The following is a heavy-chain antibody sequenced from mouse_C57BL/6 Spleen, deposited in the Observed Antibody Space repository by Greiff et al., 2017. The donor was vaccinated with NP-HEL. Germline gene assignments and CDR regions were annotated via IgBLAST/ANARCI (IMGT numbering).Heavy chain of an antibody. J-gene: IGHJ4*01. CDR2: IHPSDSDT. D-gene: IGHD2-4*01. CDR3: AIERDYDLYYAMDY. V-gene: IGHV1-74*01. Sequence: QVLLKQPGAELVKPGASVKVSCKASGYTFTSYWMHWVKQRPGQGLEWIGRIHPSDSDTNYNQKFKGKATLTVDKSSSTAYMQLSSLTSEDSAVYYCAIERDYDLYYAMDYWGQGTSVTVSS. CDR1: GYTFTSYW.